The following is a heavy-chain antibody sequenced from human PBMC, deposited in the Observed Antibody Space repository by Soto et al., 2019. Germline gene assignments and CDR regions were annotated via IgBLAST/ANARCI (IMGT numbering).Heavy chain of an antibody. CDR2: ISSSSSYI. CDR1: GFTFSSYT. V-gene: IGHV3-21*01. D-gene: IGHD3-16*01. J-gene: IGHJ3*02. CDR3: ARDRGGDLKAFDI. Sequence: EVQLVESGGGLVKPGGSLRLSCAAFGFTFSSYTMNWVRQAPGKGLEWVSSISSSSSYIYYEASVKGRFTISSDNDESSLYLQMNSLRAEDTAVYYCARDRGGDLKAFDIWGQGTMGTVSS.